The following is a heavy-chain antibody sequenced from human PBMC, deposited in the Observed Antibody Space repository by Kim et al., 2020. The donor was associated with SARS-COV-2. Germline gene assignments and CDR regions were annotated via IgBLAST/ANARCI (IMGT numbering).Heavy chain of an antibody. V-gene: IGHV3-33*01. Sequence: YADSVKGRFTISRDNSQNTLYLQMNSLRAEDTAVYYCARAHSGYDFWGMDVWGQGTTVTVSS. D-gene: IGHD5-12*01. CDR3: ARAHSGYDFWGMDV. J-gene: IGHJ6*02.